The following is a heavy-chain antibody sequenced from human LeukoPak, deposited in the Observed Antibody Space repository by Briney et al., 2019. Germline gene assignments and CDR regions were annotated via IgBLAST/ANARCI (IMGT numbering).Heavy chain of an antibody. CDR1: GFTVSSNY. Sequence: GGSLRLSCAASGFTVSSNYMSWVRQAPGKGLEWVSAISGSGGSTYYADSVKGRFTISRDNSKNTLYLQMNSLRAEDTAVYYCAKDLRRSIAVRDDAFDIWGQGTMVTVSS. D-gene: IGHD6-19*01. V-gene: IGHV3-23*01. CDR2: ISGSGGST. J-gene: IGHJ3*02. CDR3: AKDLRRSIAVRDDAFDI.